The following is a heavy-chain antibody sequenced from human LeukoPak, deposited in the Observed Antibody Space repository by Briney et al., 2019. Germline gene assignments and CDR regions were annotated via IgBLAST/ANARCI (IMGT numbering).Heavy chain of an antibody. CDR3: ARDPIYGDYGFSVDY. J-gene: IGHJ4*02. Sequence: VASVTVSCKASGYTFTSYYMHWVRQAPGQGLEWMGIINPSGGSTSYAQKFQGRVTMTRDTSTSTVYMELSSLRSEDTAVYYCARDPIYGDYGFSVDYWGQGTLVTVSS. V-gene: IGHV1-46*01. D-gene: IGHD4-17*01. CDR1: GYTFTSYY. CDR2: INPSGGST.